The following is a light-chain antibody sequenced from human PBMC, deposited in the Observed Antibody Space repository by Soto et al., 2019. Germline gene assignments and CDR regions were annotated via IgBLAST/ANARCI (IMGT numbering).Light chain of an antibody. CDR1: QRVSYGDNNKNY. CDR3: QQYIDPPQN. CDR2: WAS. Sequence: DIVMTQSPDSLAVSLGERATINCRSSQRVSYGDNNKNYLAWFQQKPEQPPKLLFYWASTRESGVPDRFSGSGSGTVFTLTIRSLQAEDVAVYYCQQYIDPPQNFVQGTKVEIK. V-gene: IGKV4-1*01. J-gene: IGKJ1*01.